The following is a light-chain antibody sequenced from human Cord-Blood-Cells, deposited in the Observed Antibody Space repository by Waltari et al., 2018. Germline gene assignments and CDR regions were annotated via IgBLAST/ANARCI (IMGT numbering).Light chain of an antibody. Sequence: QSALTQPASVSGSPGQSITISCPGTRSDVGSYNLVSWYQQHPGKAPKLMIYAGSKRPSGVSNRFSGSKSGNTASLTISGLQAEDEADYYCCSYAGSSTYVFGTGTKVTVL. V-gene: IGLV2-23*01. CDR3: CSYAGSSTYV. J-gene: IGLJ1*01. CDR2: AGS. CDR1: RSDVGSYNL.